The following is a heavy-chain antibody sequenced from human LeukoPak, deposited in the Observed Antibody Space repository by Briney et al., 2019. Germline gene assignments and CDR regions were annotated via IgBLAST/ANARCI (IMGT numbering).Heavy chain of an antibody. CDR2: INSDGSST. Sequence: GGSLRLSCAASGFIFSSYWMHWVRQAPGKGLVWVSRINSDGSSTSYADSVKGRFTVSRDNAKNTLYLQMSSLRAEDAAIYYCAKDPNGDYIGTFDIWGQGTMVIVS. CDR3: AKDPNGDYIGTFDI. D-gene: IGHD4-17*01. CDR1: GFIFSSYW. J-gene: IGHJ3*02. V-gene: IGHV3-74*01.